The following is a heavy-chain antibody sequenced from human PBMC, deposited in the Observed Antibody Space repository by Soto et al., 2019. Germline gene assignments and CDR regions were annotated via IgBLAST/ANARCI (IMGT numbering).Heavy chain of an antibody. J-gene: IGHJ2*01. D-gene: IGHD3-22*01. V-gene: IGHV5-51*01. Sequence: GESLTSKGTCSGYSFTRYWIGWVRQMTGKGLEWMGIIYPGDSDTRYSPSFQGQVTISADKSISTAYLQWSSLKASDTAMYYCARRAYYYDSSGYYYRWYFDLWGRGTLVTVSS. CDR3: ARRAYYYDSSGYYYRWYFDL. CDR1: GYSFTRYW. CDR2: IYPGDSDT.